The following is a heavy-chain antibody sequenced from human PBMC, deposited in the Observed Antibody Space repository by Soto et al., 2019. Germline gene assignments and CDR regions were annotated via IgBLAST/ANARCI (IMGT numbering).Heavy chain of an antibody. CDR3: ARVRSNLFDY. Sequence: SETLSLTCSVSGGSISHYYWSWIRQSPGKGLEWIGYAYYSGSTDYNPSLKSQVIISVDTSKNQFSLKLSSVTAADTAVYFCARVRSNLFDYWGQGTLVTVSS. CDR2: AYYSGST. V-gene: IGHV4-59*01. CDR1: GGSISHYY. J-gene: IGHJ4*02.